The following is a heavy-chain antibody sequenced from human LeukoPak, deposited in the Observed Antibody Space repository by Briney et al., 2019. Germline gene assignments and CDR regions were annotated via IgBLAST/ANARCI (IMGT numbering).Heavy chain of an antibody. Sequence: GGSLRLSCVASGFIFSSYGMHWVRQAPGKGLDWVAFIRYDGSNKYYADSVKGRFTISRDNAKNSLYLQMNSLRAEDTAVYYCAREGVVATVTAIDYWGQGTLVTVSS. CDR2: IRYDGSNK. CDR1: GFIFSSYG. V-gene: IGHV3-30*02. CDR3: AREGVVATVTAIDY. D-gene: IGHD5-12*01. J-gene: IGHJ4*02.